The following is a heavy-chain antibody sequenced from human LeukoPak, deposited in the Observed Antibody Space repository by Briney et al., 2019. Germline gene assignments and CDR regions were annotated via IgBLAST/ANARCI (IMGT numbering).Heavy chain of an antibody. CDR1: GFTFSSYA. CDR2: ISYDGSNK. V-gene: IGHV3-30*04. Sequence: GGSLRLSCAASGFTFSSYAMHWVRQAPGKGLEWVAVISYDGSNKYYADSVKGRFTISRDNSKNTLYLQMNSLRAEDTAVYYCARDMLRYCSSTSCYIFGYWGQGTLVTVSS. CDR3: ARDMLRYCSSTSCYIFGY. J-gene: IGHJ4*02. D-gene: IGHD2-2*02.